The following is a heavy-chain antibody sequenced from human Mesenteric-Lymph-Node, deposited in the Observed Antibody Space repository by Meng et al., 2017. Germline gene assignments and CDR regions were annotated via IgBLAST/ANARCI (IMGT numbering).Heavy chain of an antibody. CDR1: GGSISSGDW. V-gene: IGHV4-4*02. Sequence: QGQAPESGPGLVKPSGTLSLTCAVSGGSISSGDWWSWVRQPPGKGLEWIGEIHHTGSTNYNPSFKSRVTILVDKSENLFSLRLTSVTAADTAVYYCASAGYYCLDYWGQGSLVTSPQ. J-gene: IGHJ4*02. D-gene: IGHD2/OR15-2a*01. CDR2: IHHTGST. CDR3: ASAGYYCLDY.